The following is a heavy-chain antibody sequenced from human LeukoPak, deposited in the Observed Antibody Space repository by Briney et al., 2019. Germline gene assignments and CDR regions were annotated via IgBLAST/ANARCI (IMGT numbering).Heavy chain of an antibody. Sequence: PGGSLRLSCAASGFTFSNYWMNWVRQAPGKGLEWVANIKQDGSEKYYVDSVKGRFTISRDNAKNSLYVQMNSLRAEDTAVYYCARAQTCSGGSCYKDYYYYMDVWGKGTTVTVSS. J-gene: IGHJ6*03. V-gene: IGHV3-7*01. CDR2: IKQDGSEK. CDR3: ARAQTCSGGSCYKDYYYYMDV. D-gene: IGHD2-15*01. CDR1: GFTFSNYW.